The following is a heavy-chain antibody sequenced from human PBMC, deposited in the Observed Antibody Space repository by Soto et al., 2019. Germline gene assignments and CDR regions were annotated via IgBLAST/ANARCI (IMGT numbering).Heavy chain of an antibody. Sequence: QIQLVQSGPEVKKPGASVRVSCKASGYTFRDHGFSWVRQGPGQVLEWLGWISAYNGDPVYAKKCQDRVTMTTDTATNTATMELRSLRSDDTAVYCCAIDRPRLTQQFNGVAWGQGTLVTVSS. CDR2: ISAYNGDP. D-gene: IGHD2-8*01. CDR3: AIDRPRLTQQFNGVA. J-gene: IGHJ5*02. CDR1: GYTFRDHG. V-gene: IGHV1-18*01.